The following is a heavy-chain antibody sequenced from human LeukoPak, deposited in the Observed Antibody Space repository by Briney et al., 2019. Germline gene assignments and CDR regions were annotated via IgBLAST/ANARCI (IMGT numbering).Heavy chain of an antibody. CDR1: GFTFSSYL. Sequence: GGSLRLSCAASGFTFSSYLMSWVRQAPGKGLEWVANIKQDGSEKYYVDSVKGRFTISRDNAKNSLYLQMNSLRAEDTAVYYCAREPYGLWGQGTLVTVSS. D-gene: IGHD2-21*01. CDR3: AREPYGL. J-gene: IGHJ4*02. CDR2: IKQDGSEK. V-gene: IGHV3-7*01.